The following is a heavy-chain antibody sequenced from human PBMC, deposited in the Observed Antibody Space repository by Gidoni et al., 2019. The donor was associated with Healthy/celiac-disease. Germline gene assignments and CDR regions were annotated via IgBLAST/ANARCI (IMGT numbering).Heavy chain of an antibody. Sequence: QVQLQESGPGLVKPSETLSLTCTVSGYSISSGYYWGWIRQPPGKGLEWIGSIYHSGSTYYNPSLKSRVTISVDTSKNQFSLKLSSVTAADTAVYYCARALRFLEWGDPWGQGTLVTVSS. CDR2: IYHSGST. V-gene: IGHV4-38-2*02. CDR1: GYSISSGYY. D-gene: IGHD3-3*01. CDR3: ARALRFLEWGDP. J-gene: IGHJ5*02.